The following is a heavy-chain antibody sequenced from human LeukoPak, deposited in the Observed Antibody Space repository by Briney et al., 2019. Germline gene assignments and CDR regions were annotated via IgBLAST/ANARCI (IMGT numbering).Heavy chain of an antibody. CDR2: MYYSGST. D-gene: IGHD6-19*01. Sequence: SETLSLTCTVSGGSISSYYWSWTRQPPGKGLEWIGYMYYSGSTNYNPSLKSRVTISVDTSKNQFSLKLSSVTAADTAVYYCAITAITVADFDYWGQGTLVTVSS. CDR3: AITAITVADFDY. V-gene: IGHV4-59*01. CDR1: GGSISSYY. J-gene: IGHJ4*02.